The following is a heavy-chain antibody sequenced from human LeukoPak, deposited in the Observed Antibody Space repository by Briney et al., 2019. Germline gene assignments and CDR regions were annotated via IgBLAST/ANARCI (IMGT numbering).Heavy chain of an antibody. CDR3: VSPVFINF. J-gene: IGHJ4*01. V-gene: IGHV3-64D*06. CDR2: IGSDGDGT. D-gene: IGHD1-14*01. CDR1: GFPFSTLG. Sequence: GGSLRLSCSASGFPFSTLGMHWVRQAPGKGLEHVSTIGSDGDGTYYADSVKDRFIISRDNSKNAVYLQMSSLRPEDTAVCYCVSPVFINFWGQGTLVTVSS.